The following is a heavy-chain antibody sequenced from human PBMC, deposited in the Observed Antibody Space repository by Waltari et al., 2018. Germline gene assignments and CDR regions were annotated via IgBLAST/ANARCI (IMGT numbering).Heavy chain of an antibody. Sequence: VQLVQSGAEVKKPVASVKVSCKASGYTFTGYYMHWVRQAPGQGLEWMGWINPNSGGTNYAQKFQGRVTMTRDTSISTAYMELSRLRSDDTAVYYCARDSVLRFLEWLLTYWGQGTLVTVSS. V-gene: IGHV1-2*02. CDR1: GYTFTGYY. D-gene: IGHD3-3*01. CDR2: INPNSGGT. J-gene: IGHJ4*02. CDR3: ARDSVLRFLEWLLTY.